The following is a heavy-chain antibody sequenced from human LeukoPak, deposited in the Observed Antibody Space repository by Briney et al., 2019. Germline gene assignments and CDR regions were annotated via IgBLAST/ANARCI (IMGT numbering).Heavy chain of an antibody. V-gene: IGHV3-23*05. J-gene: IGHJ4*02. CDR1: GFTFSSYA. D-gene: IGHD3-22*01. Sequence: GGSLTLSCSVSGFTFSSYAMHWVRQAPGKGLKWVSSITSTSSSTFYADSVKGRFTISRDNSKKTLHLQMNSVRAEDTAVYYCAKGGVTLMQGFDYWGQGTLVTVSS. CDR3: AKGGVTLMQGFDY. CDR2: ITSTSSST.